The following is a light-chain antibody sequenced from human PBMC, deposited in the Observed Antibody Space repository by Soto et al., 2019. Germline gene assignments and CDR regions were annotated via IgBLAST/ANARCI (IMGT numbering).Light chain of an antibody. J-gene: IGKJ2*01. CDR2: DAS. CDR1: QDISNY. V-gene: IGKV1-33*01. CDR3: QQYDNRPPYT. Sequence: DIQMTQSPSSLSASVGDRVTITCQASQDISNYLNWYQQKPGKAPKLLIYDASNLETGVPSRFSGSGYGTDFTFTISSQQPEDIATYYCQQYDNRPPYTFGQGTKLEIK.